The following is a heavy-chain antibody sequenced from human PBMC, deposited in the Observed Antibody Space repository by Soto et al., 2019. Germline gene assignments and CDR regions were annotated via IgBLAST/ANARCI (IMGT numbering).Heavy chain of an antibody. D-gene: IGHD3-22*01. CDR2: IDPSDSYT. Sequence: PGESLKISCKGSGYSFTSYWISWVRQMPGKGLEWMGRIDPSDSYTNYSPSFQGHVTISADKSINTAYLQWSSLKASDTAMYYCARHPYYYDSSGSDFDYWGQGTLVTVSS. J-gene: IGHJ4*02. V-gene: IGHV5-10-1*01. CDR3: ARHPYYYDSSGSDFDY. CDR1: GYSFTSYW.